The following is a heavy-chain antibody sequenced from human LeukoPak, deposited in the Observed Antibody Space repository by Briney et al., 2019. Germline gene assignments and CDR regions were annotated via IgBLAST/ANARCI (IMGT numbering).Heavy chain of an antibody. Sequence: ASVKVSCKASGYTFTSYDINWVRQATGQGLEWMGWMNPNSGNTGYAQKFQGRVTMTRNTSISTAYMELSSLRSEDTAVYYCARGFEQWLVLDYYYGMDVWGQGTTVTVSS. CDR1: GYTFTSYD. CDR3: ARGFEQWLVLDYYYGMDV. J-gene: IGHJ6*02. D-gene: IGHD6-19*01. CDR2: MNPNSGNT. V-gene: IGHV1-8*01.